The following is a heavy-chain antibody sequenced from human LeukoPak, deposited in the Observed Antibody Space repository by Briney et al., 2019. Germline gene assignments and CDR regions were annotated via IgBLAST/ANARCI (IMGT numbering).Heavy chain of an antibody. V-gene: IGHV4-59*08. Sequence: SETLSLTCTVSGGSISSYYWSWIRQPPGKGLEWIGYIYYSGSTNYNPSLKSRVTISVDTSKNQFSLKLSSVTTADTAVYYCARNQNNFDYWGQGTLVTVSS. CDR1: GGSISSYY. J-gene: IGHJ4*02. CDR2: IYYSGST. CDR3: ARNQNNFDY.